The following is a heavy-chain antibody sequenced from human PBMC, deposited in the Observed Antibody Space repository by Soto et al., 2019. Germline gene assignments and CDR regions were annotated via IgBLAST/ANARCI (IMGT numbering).Heavy chain of an antibody. CDR2: IYYSGST. CDR3: ARLSLDGVYYGSGSYYNFTGMDV. V-gene: IGHV4-59*08. J-gene: IGHJ6*02. Sequence: SETLSLPCTVSGGSISSYYWSWIRQPPGKGLEWIGYIYYSGSTNYNPSLKSRVTISVDTSKNQFSLKLSSVTAADTAVYYCARLSLDGVYYGSGSYYNFTGMDVWGQGTTVT. D-gene: IGHD3-10*01. CDR1: GGSISSYY.